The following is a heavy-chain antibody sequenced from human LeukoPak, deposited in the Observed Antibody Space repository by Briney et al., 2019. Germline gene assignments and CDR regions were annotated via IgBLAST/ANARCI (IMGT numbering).Heavy chain of an antibody. D-gene: IGHD3-3*01. Sequence: SETLSLTCTVSGGSISSSSYYWGWIRQPPGKGLEWIGSIYYSGSTYYNPSLKSRVTISVDTSKNQFSLKLSSVTAADTAVYYCARKRITIFGVVIRGYFDYWGQGTLVTVSS. CDR1: GGSISSSSYY. CDR2: IYYSGST. CDR3: ARKRITIFGVVIRGYFDY. V-gene: IGHV4-39*07. J-gene: IGHJ4*02.